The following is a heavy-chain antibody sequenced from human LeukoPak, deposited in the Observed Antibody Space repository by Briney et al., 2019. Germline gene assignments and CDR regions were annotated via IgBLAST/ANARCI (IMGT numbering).Heavy chain of an antibody. J-gene: IGHJ4*02. V-gene: IGHV4-39*01. Sequence: ASETLSLTCTVSGGSISSSSYYWGWIRQPPGKGLEWIGSIYYSGSTYYNPSLKSRVTISVDTSKNQFSLKLSSVTAADTAVYYCASGDPTVVTLDYWGQGTLVTVSS. D-gene: IGHD4-23*01. CDR2: IYYSGST. CDR1: GGSISSSSYY. CDR3: ASGDPTVVTLDY.